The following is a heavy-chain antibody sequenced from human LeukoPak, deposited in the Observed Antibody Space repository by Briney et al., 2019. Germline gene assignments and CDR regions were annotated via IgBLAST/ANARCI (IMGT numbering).Heavy chain of an antibody. CDR3: ARTRMVRGVIAYWFDP. D-gene: IGHD3-10*01. V-gene: IGHV1-2*02. CDR2: INPNSGGT. J-gene: IGHJ5*02. Sequence: ASVKVSCKASGYTFTGYYMHWVRQAPGQGLEWMGWINPNSGGTNYAQKFQGRVTMTRDTSISTAYMELSRLRSDDTAVYYCARTRMVRGVIAYWFDPWGQGTLVTVSS. CDR1: GYTFTGYY.